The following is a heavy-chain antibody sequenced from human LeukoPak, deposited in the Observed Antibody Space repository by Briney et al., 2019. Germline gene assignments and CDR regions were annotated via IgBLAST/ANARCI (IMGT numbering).Heavy chain of an antibody. CDR3: ARLEGGGDYFDY. CDR2: SYYSGST. J-gene: IGHJ4*02. Sequence: SETLSLTCTVSGGSITSSSYYWGWIRQPPGKGLEWIGSSYYSGSTYFNPSLKSRVTISVDTSKNQFSLKLSSVTAADTAVYYCARLEGGGDYFDYWGQGTLVTVSS. V-gene: IGHV4-39*01. CDR1: GGSITSSSYY. D-gene: IGHD3-10*01.